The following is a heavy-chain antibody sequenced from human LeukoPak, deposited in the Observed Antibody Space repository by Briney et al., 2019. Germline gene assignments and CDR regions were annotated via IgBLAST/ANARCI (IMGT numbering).Heavy chain of an antibody. CDR2: ISSSGSTI. D-gene: IGHD3-10*02. Sequence: GGSLRLSCAASGFTFSDYYMSWIRQAPGKGLEWVSYISSSGSTIYYADSVKGRFTISRDNAKNSLYLQMNSLRAEDTAVYYCARVFRDPPTGAFDIWGQGTMVTVSS. J-gene: IGHJ3*02. CDR1: GFTFSDYY. V-gene: IGHV3-11*01. CDR3: ARVFRDPPTGAFDI.